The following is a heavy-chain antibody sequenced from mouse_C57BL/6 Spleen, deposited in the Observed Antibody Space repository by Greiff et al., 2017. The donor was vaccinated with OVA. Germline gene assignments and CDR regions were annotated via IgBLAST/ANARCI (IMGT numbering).Heavy chain of an antibody. J-gene: IGHJ3*01. CDR1: GYSFTSYY. D-gene: IGHD2-1*01. CDR3: ARSGGNYEFAY. Sequence: VQLQQSGPELVKPGASVKISCKASGYSFTSYYIHWVKQRPGQGLEWIGWIYTGSGNTKYNEKLKGKATLTAETSSSTAYMQLSSLTSEYAAVYFWARSGGNYEFAYWGQGTLVTVSA. V-gene: IGHV1-66*01. CDR2: IYTGSGNT.